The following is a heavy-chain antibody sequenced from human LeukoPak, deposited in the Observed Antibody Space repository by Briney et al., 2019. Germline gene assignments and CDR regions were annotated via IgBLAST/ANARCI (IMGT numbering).Heavy chain of an antibody. J-gene: IGHJ4*02. Sequence: APVKVSCKASGYTFTGYYMHWVRQAPGQGLEWMGWINPNSGGTNYAQKFQGRVTMTRNTSISTAYMELSSLRSEDTAVYYCAINPLSYSKLGFDYWGQGTLVTVSS. CDR2: INPNSGGT. D-gene: IGHD4-11*01. V-gene: IGHV1-2*02. CDR3: AINPLSYSKLGFDY. CDR1: GYTFTGYY.